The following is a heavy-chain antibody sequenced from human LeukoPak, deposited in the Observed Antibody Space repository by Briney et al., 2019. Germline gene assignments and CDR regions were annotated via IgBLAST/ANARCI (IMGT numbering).Heavy chain of an antibody. CDR1: GFTVSSNY. CDR2: IYSGGST. Sequence: GGSLRLSCAASGFTVSSNYMSWVRQAPGKGLEWVSVIYSGGSTYYADSVKGRFSISRDNSKNTLYLQVNGLRTKDTAVYYCAKSPVSSCRGSFCYPFDYWGQGNLVTVSS. J-gene: IGHJ4*02. D-gene: IGHD2-15*01. V-gene: IGHV3-53*01. CDR3: AKSPVSSCRGSFCYPFDY.